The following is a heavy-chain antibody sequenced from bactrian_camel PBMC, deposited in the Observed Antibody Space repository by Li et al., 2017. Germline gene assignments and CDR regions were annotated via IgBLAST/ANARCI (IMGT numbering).Heavy chain of an antibody. D-gene: IGHD1*01. CDR3: ATDAVYNGRPSCIDWEYNY. CDR1: GFAFNLYY. J-gene: IGHJ4*01. V-gene: IGHV3S1*01. CDR2: IHSGGSII. Sequence: QLVESGGGLVQPGGSLRLSCAASGFAFNLYYVTWVRQAPGTGLSWVSGIHSGGSIIEYADSVQGRSAASRDNAKNTLYLQMNSLKPEDTAMYYCATDAVYNGRPSCIDWEYNYWGQGTQVTVS.